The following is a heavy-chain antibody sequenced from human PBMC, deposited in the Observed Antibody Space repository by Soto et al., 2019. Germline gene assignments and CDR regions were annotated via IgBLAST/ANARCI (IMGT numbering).Heavy chain of an antibody. D-gene: IGHD1-26*01. Sequence: EVHLVESGGGLVKSGGSLRLACAASGFSFLSYGMSWVRQAPGKGPEWVAFITGASGYIWYADSVKGRFSVSRDNAGNSLFLEMSNLRDDDAAVYYCARHGIHSPDLYYFDYWGQGALVAVST. CDR1: GFSFLSYG. V-gene: IGHV3-21*06. CDR3: ARHGIHSPDLYYFDY. CDR2: ITGASGYI. J-gene: IGHJ4*02.